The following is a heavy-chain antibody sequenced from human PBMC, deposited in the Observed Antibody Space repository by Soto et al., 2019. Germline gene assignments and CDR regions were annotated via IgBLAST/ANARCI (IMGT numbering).Heavy chain of an antibody. CDR2: IYWDDEK. V-gene: IGHV2-5*02. CDR1: GFSLTTSGVG. CDR3: AHRLYAGSCDAFDI. D-gene: IGHD2-2*01. Sequence: QITLKESGPTLVKPTQTLTLTCTFSGFSLTTSGVGVGWIRQPPGKALEWLALIYWDDEKRYSPSLQSRLTITKDTSKNQGELTVTHMNPADTGTYYCAHRLYAGSCDAFDIWGQGTMAYVSS. J-gene: IGHJ3*02.